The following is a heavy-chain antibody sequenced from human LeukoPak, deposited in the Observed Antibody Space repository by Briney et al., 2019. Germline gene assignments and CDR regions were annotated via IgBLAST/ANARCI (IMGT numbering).Heavy chain of an antibody. V-gene: IGHV4-39*01. CDR1: GGSISSGSYY. J-gene: IGHJ4*02. CDR3: ARHRDNYDDRIDY. Sequence: PSETLSLTCTVSGGSISSGSYYWGWIRQPPGKGLEWIGSIYYSGSTFYNPSLKSRVTISVEASKNQFSLKLSSVTAADTAVYYCARHRDNYDDRIDYWGQGTLVTV. D-gene: IGHD3-22*01. CDR2: IYYSGST.